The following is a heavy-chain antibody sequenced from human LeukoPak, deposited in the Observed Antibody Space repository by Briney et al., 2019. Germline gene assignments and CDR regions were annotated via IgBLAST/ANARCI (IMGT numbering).Heavy chain of an antibody. CDR3: ARDLRALLTHYYYYYGMDV. CDR2: IWYDGSNK. Sequence: GGSLRLSCAASGFTFSSYGMHWVPQAPGKGLEWVAVIWYDGSNKYYADSVKGRFTISRDNSKNTLYLQMNSLRAEDTAVYYCARDLRALLTHYYYYYGMDVWGQGTTVTVSS. CDR1: GFTFSSYG. D-gene: IGHD3-10*01. V-gene: IGHV3-33*01. J-gene: IGHJ6*02.